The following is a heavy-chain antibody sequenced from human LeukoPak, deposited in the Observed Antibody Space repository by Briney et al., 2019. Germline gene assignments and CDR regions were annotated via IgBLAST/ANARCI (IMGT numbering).Heavy chain of an antibody. CDR3: ARDGAGTSGWFDP. CDR1: GGSISGYY. V-gene: IGHV4-4*07. J-gene: IGHJ5*02. D-gene: IGHD6-13*01. CDR2: IYTSGNT. Sequence: PSETLSLTCTVSGGSISGYYWSWIRQPAGKGLEWIGRIYTSGNTNYNPSLRSRVTMSLDASKSQFSLKLSSVTAADTAVYYCARDGAGTSGWFDPWGPGNLVTV.